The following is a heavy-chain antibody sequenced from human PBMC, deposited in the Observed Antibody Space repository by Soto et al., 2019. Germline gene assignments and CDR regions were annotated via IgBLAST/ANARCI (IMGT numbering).Heavy chain of an antibody. CDR3: ARAKVGYCSSTSCYVGYYYYGMDV. Sequence: QVQLQESGPGLVKPSQTLSLTCTVSGGSISSGGYYWSWIRQHPGKGLEWIGYIYYSGSTYYNPSLKSRVTISVDPSKNQFSLKLSSVTAADTAVYYCARAKVGYCSSTSCYVGYYYYGMDVWGQGTTVTVSS. J-gene: IGHJ6*02. CDR2: IYYSGST. D-gene: IGHD2-2*01. CDR1: GGSISSGGYY. V-gene: IGHV4-31*03.